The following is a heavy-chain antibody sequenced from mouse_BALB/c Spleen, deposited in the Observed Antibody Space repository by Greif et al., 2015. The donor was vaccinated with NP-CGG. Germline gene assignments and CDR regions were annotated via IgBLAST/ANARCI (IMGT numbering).Heavy chain of an antibody. CDR2: IDPANGYT. D-gene: IGHD2-14*01. CDR1: GFNIRDTY. Sequence: VPLQQSGAELVKPGASVKLSCTASGFNIRDTYMHWVKQRPEQGLEWIGRIDPANGYTKYDPKFQGKATITADTSSTTACLHLSSLTPEHTAVYYCARYYRYPYYAMDYWGQGTSVTGSS. J-gene: IGHJ4*01. V-gene: IGHV14-3*02. CDR3: ARYYRYPYYAMDY.